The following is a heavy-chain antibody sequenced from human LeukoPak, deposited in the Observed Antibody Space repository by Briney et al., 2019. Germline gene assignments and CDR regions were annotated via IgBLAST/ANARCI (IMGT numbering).Heavy chain of an antibody. D-gene: IGHD7-27*01. J-gene: IGHJ4*02. V-gene: IGHV4-31*03. CDR2: IYYSGST. CDR1: GGSISSGGSR. Sequence: SETLSLTCNVSGGSISSGGSRWSWVRQHPGKGLEWIGYIYYSGSTYYNPSLESRLTMSVDTSKNQFSLHLTSVTAADTAVYYCARDWGTYFDYWGQGTLVTVSS. CDR3: ARDWGTYFDY.